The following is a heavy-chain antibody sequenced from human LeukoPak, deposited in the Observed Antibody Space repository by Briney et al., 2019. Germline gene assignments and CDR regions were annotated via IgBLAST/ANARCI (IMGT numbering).Heavy chain of an antibody. CDR2: INPNSGGT. V-gene: IGHV1-2*02. CDR1: GYTFTCYY. CDR3: ARGAQLIRGGGFDY. J-gene: IGHJ4*02. Sequence: ASVKVSCKGSGYTFTCYYMHWVRQAPGQGLEWMGWINPNSGGTNYAQKFQGRVTITRDTTISTAYMEMSRLRSADTAVYYCARGAQLIRGGGFDYWGQGTLVTVSS. D-gene: IGHD3-10*01.